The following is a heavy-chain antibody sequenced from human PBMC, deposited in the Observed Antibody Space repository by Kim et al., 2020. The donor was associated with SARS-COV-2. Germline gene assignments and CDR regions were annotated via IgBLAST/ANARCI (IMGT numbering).Heavy chain of an antibody. D-gene: IGHD3-10*01. V-gene: IGHV3-11*03. Sequence: VKGRFTISRDNAKNSLYLQMNSLRAEDTAVYYCARRFDYYGSGRDWFDPWGQGTLVTVSS. CDR3: ARRFDYYGSGRDWFDP. J-gene: IGHJ5*02.